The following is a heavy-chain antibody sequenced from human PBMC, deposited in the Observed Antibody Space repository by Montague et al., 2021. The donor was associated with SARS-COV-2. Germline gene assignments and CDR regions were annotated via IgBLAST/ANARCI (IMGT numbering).Heavy chain of an antibody. J-gene: IGHJ4*02. V-gene: IGHV4-39*01. CDR1: GGSISSSSYY. Sequence: SETLSLTCTVSGGSISSSSYYWGWIRQPPGKGLEWIGSIYYSGSTYYNPSLKSRVTISVDTSMNQFSLKLSPVTAADTAVYYCARQRGGGLVSTPRFFDYWGQGTLVTVSS. CDR2: IYYSGST. CDR3: ARQRGGGLVSTPRFFDY. D-gene: IGHD6-19*01.